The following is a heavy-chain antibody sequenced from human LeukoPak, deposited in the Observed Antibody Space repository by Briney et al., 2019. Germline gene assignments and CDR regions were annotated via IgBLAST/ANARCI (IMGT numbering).Heavy chain of an antibody. CDR3: AKRLPFYYDY. V-gene: IGHV3-23*01. Sequence: GGSLRLSCATSGFTFSSYDMSWVRQAPGKGLEWVSAISGSGGTTYYPDSEKGRFTVSRDNSKDTLYLQMNSLRAEDTAIYYCAKRLPFYYDYWGQGILVTVS. CDR2: ISGSGGTT. J-gene: IGHJ4*02. CDR1: GFTFSSYD.